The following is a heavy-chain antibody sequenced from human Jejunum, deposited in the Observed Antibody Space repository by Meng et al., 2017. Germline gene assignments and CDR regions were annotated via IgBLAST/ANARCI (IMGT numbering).Heavy chain of an antibody. D-gene: IGHD5-18*01. CDR1: RGSISSVYW. V-gene: IGHV4-4*02. CDR2: IYHSGST. CDR3: ARGGYYSFDY. J-gene: IGHJ4*02. Sequence: QGWVQESGPGLVKPSEPLSITCAVSRGSISSVYWWTWVRQSPGKGLEWIGEIYHSGSTNYNPSLKSRVTISVDKSKNQFSLKLTSVTAADTAAYYCARGGYYSFDYWGQGTLVTVSS.